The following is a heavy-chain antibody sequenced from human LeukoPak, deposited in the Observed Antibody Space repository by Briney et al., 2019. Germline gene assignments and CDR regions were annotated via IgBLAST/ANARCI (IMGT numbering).Heavy chain of an antibody. D-gene: IGHD3-10*02. J-gene: IGHJ6*01. CDR2: ISGSGGST. V-gene: IGHV3-23*01. CDR3: AELGITMIGGV. Sequence: PGGSLRLSCAASGFTFSSYGMIWVRHAPGKGLEWVSAISGSGGSTYYADSVTGRFTISRDNSKNTLYLQMNSLRDEDPAVYYCAELGITMIGGVWGKGTTVTISS. CDR1: GFTFSSYG.